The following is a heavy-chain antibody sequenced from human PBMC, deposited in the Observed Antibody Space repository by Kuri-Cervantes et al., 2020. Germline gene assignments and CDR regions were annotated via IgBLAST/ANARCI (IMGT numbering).Heavy chain of an antibody. J-gene: IGHJ4*02. Sequence: SETLSLTCIVSGGSISSGDYYWSWIRQPPGKGLEWIGYIYYSGSTYYNPSLKSRVTISLDTSKNQFSLKLSSVTAADTAVYYCASGYTYGYGGGYYFDYCGQATL. V-gene: IGHV4-30-4*01. D-gene: IGHD5-18*01. CDR2: IYYSGST. CDR1: GGSISSGDYY. CDR3: ASGYTYGYGGGYYFDY.